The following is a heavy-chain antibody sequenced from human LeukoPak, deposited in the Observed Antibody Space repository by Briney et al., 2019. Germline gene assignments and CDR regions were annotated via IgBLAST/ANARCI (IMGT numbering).Heavy chain of an antibody. Sequence: GGSLRLSCAASGFTFSSYWMHWVRQAPGKGLVWVSRINTDGSSTSYADSVKGRFTISRDNAKNTLYLQMNSLRAGDTAVYYCASELGYSSSFDYWGQGTLVTVSS. CDR3: ASELGYSSSFDY. CDR2: INTDGSST. CDR1: GFTFSSYW. V-gene: IGHV3-74*01. J-gene: IGHJ4*02. D-gene: IGHD6-13*01.